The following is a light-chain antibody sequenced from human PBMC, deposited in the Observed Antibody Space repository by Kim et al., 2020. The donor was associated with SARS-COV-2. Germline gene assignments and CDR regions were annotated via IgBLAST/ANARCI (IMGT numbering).Light chain of an antibody. Sequence: QLVLTQSPSASASLGASVKVTCTLSSEHSSYTIAWHQQEPQKGPRYLMRLNSDGSHNKGDGIPDRFSGSSSGAECYLTISSLQSEDEADYYCQTWGSDFVVFGGGTQLTVL. CDR3: QTWGSDFVV. J-gene: IGLJ2*01. CDR2: LNSDGSH. CDR1: SEHSSYT. V-gene: IGLV4-69*02.